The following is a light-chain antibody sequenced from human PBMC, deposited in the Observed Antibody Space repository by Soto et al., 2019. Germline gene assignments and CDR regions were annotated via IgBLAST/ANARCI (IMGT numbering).Light chain of an antibody. CDR2: KAS. V-gene: IGKV1-5*03. J-gene: IGKJ2*01. CDR1: QSITSW. CDR3: QQYNRYPYT. Sequence: DVQMTQSPSTLPASVGDRVTITCRASQSITSWLAWYQQKPGKAPKLLIYKASTLESGVPSRFSGSGSGREFTLTISSLQPDDYAAYYCQQYNRYPYTFGQGTKLEIK.